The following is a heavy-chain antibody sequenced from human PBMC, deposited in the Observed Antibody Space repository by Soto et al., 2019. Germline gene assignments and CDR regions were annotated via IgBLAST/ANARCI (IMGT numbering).Heavy chain of an antibody. V-gene: IGHV1-2*04. CDR1: GYSFTGYY. D-gene: IGHD3-10*01. CDR2: INPNTGDA. CDR3: VREGGTLGHSLGELFPTQNYHYYGMDV. J-gene: IGHJ6*02. Sequence: GASVKVSCKASGYSFTGYYIHWLRQAPGEGPEWMGWINPNTGDAKYAQKFQGWVTLTRDTSISTAYMEMKRLKSDDTAVFYCVREGGTLGHSLGELFPTQNYHYYGMDVWGQGTTVTVSS.